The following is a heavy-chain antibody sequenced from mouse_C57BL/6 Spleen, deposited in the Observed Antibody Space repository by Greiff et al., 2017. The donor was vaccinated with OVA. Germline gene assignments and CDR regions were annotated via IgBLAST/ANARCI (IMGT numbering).Heavy chain of an antibody. CDR2: IYPGSGNT. CDR3: ARGGVCSSPHYYAMDY. V-gene: IGHV1-66*01. J-gene: IGHJ4*01. CDR1: GYSFTSYY. D-gene: IGHD1-1*01. Sequence: QVQLQQSGPELVKPGASVKISCKASGYSFTSYYIHWVKQRPGQGLEWIGWIYPGSGNTKYNEKFKGKATLTADTSSSTAYMQLSSLTSEDSAVSYCARGGVCSSPHYYAMDYWGQGTSVTVSS.